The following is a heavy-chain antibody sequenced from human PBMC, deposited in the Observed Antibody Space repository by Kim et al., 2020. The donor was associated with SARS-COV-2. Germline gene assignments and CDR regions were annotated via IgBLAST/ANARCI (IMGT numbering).Heavy chain of an antibody. J-gene: IGHJ3*02. D-gene: IGHD3-10*01. CDR3: ARDAMVRGVLGPAFDI. Sequence: SVKGRFTISRDNAKSSLYLQMNSLRAEDTAVYYCARDAMVRGVLGPAFDIWGQGTMVTVSS. V-gene: IGHV3-11*06.